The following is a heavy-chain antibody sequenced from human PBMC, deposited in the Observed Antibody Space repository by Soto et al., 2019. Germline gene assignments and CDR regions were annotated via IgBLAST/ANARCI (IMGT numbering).Heavy chain of an antibody. Sequence: PSETLSLTCTVSGGSITSSSYYWGGIRQPPGKGLEWIGIIYYSGSTYYNPSLKSRVTISVDTSKNQFSLKLSSVTAADTAVYYCARRGGVATNAFDIWGQGTMVTVSS. CDR3: ARRGGVATNAFDI. CDR2: IYYSGST. V-gene: IGHV4-39*01. J-gene: IGHJ3*02. D-gene: IGHD5-12*01. CDR1: GGSITSSSYY.